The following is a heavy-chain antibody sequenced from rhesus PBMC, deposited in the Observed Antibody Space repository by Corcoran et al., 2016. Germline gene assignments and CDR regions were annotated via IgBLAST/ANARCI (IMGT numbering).Heavy chain of an antibody. CDR1: GGSISGYYY. J-gene: IGHJ5-2*02. CDR3: ARGNGGYSGYSSRCDV. CDR2: IYGNSART. V-gene: IGHV4-73*01. D-gene: IGHD5-30*01. Sequence: QVKLQQWGEGLVKPSETLSLTCAVYGGSISGYYYWSWIRQPPGKGLGWIGYIYGNSARTNYNPTHKKRVTISKDTYKNQFSRKLSSVTAADTAVYYCARGNGGYSGYSSRCDVWGGGVLVTVAS.